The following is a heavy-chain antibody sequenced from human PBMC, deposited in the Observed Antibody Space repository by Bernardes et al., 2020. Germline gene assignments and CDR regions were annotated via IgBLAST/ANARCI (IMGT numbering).Heavy chain of an antibody. D-gene: IGHD2-2*01. CDR3: AKASDCSSSNCREKLNWFDP. CDR1: GFTFSIYA. Sequence: GGSLRLSCAASGFTFSIYAMNWVRQAPGKGLEWVSTVSGSGGSTYYADSVKGRFTVSRDNSKNTLYLQMNSLRAEDTAVYYCAKASDCSSSNCREKLNWFDPWGQGTLVTVSS. J-gene: IGHJ5*02. CDR2: VSGSGGST. V-gene: IGHV3-23*01.